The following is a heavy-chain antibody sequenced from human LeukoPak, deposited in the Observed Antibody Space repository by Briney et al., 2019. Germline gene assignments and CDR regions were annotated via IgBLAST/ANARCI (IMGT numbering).Heavy chain of an antibody. Sequence: ASVKLSCKASGYTFTTYGISWVRQAPGQGLECMGWINPYNGNTNYAQKLQGRVTMTTDTSTSTGYMELRSLRSDDTAVYYCARELYGRFEYWGQGTLVTVSS. V-gene: IGHV1-18*01. CDR3: ARELYGRFEY. J-gene: IGHJ4*02. CDR2: INPYNGNT. CDR1: GYTFTTYG. D-gene: IGHD2-2*02.